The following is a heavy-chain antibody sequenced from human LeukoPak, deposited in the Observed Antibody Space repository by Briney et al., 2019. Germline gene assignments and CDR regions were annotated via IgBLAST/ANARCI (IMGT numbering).Heavy chain of an antibody. D-gene: IGHD3-10*01. J-gene: IGHJ4*02. Sequence: GGSLRLSWAASGFTFSDYYMSWIRQAPGKGLEWVSGISSSGGSTYYADSVKGRFTISRDNSRNTLYLQMNSLRAEDTAVYYCARHLLWFGELSGGFDYWGQGTLVTVSS. V-gene: IGHV3-23*01. CDR1: GFTFSDYY. CDR3: ARHLLWFGELSGGFDY. CDR2: ISSSGGST.